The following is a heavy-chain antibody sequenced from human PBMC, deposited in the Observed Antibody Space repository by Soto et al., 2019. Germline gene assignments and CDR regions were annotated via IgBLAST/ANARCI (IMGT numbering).Heavy chain of an antibody. Sequence: GGSLRLSCAASEFTFTNAWMSWVRQAPGKGLEWVGRIKSKTAGGTTDYAAPVQGRFTISRDESRNTLYLQMNSLKTEDTAVYYCTSLYYGHWGQGTLVTVSS. CDR3: TSLYYGH. CDR1: EFTFTNAW. CDR2: IKSKTAGGTT. V-gene: IGHV3-15*01. D-gene: IGHD4-17*01. J-gene: IGHJ4*02.